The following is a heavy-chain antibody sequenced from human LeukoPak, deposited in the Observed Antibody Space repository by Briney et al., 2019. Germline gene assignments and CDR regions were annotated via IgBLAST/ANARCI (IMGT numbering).Heavy chain of an antibody. J-gene: IGHJ6*02. Sequence: SETLSLTCTVSGGSISSSSYYWGWIRQPPGKGLEWIGSIYYSGSTYYNPSLKNRVTISVDTSKNQFSLKLSSVTAADTAVYYCARDGRNLDYYYYYGMDVWGQGTTVTVSS. CDR1: GGSISSSSYY. CDR3: ARDGRNLDYYYYYGMDV. D-gene: IGHD1-26*01. CDR2: IYYSGST. V-gene: IGHV4-39*07.